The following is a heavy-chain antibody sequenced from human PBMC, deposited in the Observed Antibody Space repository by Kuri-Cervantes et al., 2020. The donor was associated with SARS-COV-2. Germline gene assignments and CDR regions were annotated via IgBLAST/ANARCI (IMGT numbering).Heavy chain of an antibody. CDR1: GYTFTGYY. Sequence: ASVKVSCKASGYTFTGYYMHWVRQAPGQGLEWMGWINPNSGGTNYAQKFQGWVTMTRDTSISTAYMELSRLRSDDTAVYYCARGVTPNYGMDVWGQGTPVTVSS. J-gene: IGHJ6*02. CDR3: ARGVTPNYGMDV. D-gene: IGHD2-21*02. V-gene: IGHV1-2*04. CDR2: INPNSGGT.